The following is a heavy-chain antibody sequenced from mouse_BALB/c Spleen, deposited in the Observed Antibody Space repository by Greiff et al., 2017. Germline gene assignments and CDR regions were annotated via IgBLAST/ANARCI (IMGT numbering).Heavy chain of an antibody. CDR1: GFTFSSYG. J-gene: IGHJ2*01. CDR2: INSNGGST. D-gene: IGHD2-4*01. Sequence: DVKLVESGGGLVQPGGSLKLSCAASGFTFSSYGMSWVRQTPDKRLELVATINSNGGSTYYPDSVKGRFTISRDNAKNTLYLQMSSLKSEDTAMYYCARVRIYYDTGDYFDYWGQGTTLTVSS. CDR3: ARVRIYYDTGDYFDY. V-gene: IGHV5-6-3*01.